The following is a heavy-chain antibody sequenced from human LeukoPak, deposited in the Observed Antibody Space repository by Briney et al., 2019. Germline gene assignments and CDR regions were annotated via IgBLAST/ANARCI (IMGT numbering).Heavy chain of an antibody. CDR1: GFTFSSYH. CDR2: ISSSSSTI. Sequence: GGSLRLSCVGSGFTFSSYHMNWVRQAPGKGLEWVSYISSSSSTIYYADSVKGRFTISRDNAKNSLYLQMNSLGAEDTAVYYCARPYDTRGYFPDYWGQGTLVTVSS. J-gene: IGHJ4*02. CDR3: ARPYDTRGYFPDY. V-gene: IGHV3-48*01. D-gene: IGHD3-22*01.